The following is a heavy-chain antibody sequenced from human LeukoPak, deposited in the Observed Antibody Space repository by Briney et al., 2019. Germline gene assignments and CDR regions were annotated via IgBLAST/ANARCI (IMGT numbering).Heavy chain of an antibody. D-gene: IGHD6-19*01. CDR1: GYTFTGYY. Sequence: ASVKVSCKASGYTFTGYYMHWVRQAPGQGLEWMGWINPNSGGTNYAQKFRGRVTMTRDTSISTAYMELSRLRSDDTAVYYCARDRGTIAVAGDYWGQGTLVTVSS. CDR2: INPNSGGT. V-gene: IGHV1-2*02. CDR3: ARDRGTIAVAGDY. J-gene: IGHJ4*02.